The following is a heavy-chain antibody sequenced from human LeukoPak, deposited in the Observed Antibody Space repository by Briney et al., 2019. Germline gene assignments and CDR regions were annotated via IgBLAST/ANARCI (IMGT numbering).Heavy chain of an antibody. J-gene: IGHJ4*02. CDR2: IYYSGSA. CDR1: GGSISSYY. D-gene: IGHD5-12*01. V-gene: IGHV4-59*01. CDR3: ARAGGYSGYASN. Sequence: SETLSLTCTVSGGSISSYYWTWIRQPPGKGLEWIGYIYYSGSAYYNPSLKSRVAMSVDTSKNQFSLKLSSVSTGDTAVYYCARAGGYSGYASNWGQGTLVTVSS.